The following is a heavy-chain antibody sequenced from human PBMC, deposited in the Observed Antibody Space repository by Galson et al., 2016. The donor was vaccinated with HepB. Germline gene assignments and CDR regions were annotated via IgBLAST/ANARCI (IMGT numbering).Heavy chain of an antibody. CDR2: IYSGDSDT. CDR1: GYTFSNYW. J-gene: IGHJ5*02. D-gene: IGHD3-9*01. V-gene: IGHV5-51*01. Sequence: QSGAEVKKPGESLKISCKASGYTFSNYWIGWVRQMPGKGLEWMGIIYSGDSDTRYSPSFQGQVNISADKSISTAYLQWSSLKASDTAIYYCATQLGRGFFDWLLYADLWGQGTLVTVSS. CDR3: ATQLGRGFFDWLLYADL.